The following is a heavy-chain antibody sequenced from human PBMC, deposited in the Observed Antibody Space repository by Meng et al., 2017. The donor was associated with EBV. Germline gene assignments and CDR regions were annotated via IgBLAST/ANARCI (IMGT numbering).Heavy chain of an antibody. Sequence: EVQLVESGGGLVKPGESLKLSCAASEFTFTSAWMNWVRQAPGKGLEWVGRIRSQVDGRTADYSAPVKGRFTISRDDSKHTLCLQMNSLKIEDSAVYYCTTDEGGSRFWGQGTLVTVSS. J-gene: IGHJ4*02. V-gene: IGHV3-15*01. CDR2: IRSQVDGRTA. D-gene: IGHD1-26*01. CDR3: TTDEGGSRF. CDR1: EFTFTSAW.